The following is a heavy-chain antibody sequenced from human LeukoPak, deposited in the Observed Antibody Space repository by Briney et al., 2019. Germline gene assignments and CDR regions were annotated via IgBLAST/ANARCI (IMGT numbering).Heavy chain of an antibody. CDR3: ASVDSSGGFDY. CDR2: IYYSGST. CDR1: GGSINSYY. J-gene: IGHJ4*02. D-gene: IGHD3-22*01. V-gene: IGHV4-59*01. Sequence: SETLSLTCTVSGGSINSYYWSWIRQPPGKGLEWIGYIYYSGSTNYNPSLKSRVTISVDTSKNQFSLRLSSVTAADTAVYYCASVDSSGGFDYWGQGTLVTVSS.